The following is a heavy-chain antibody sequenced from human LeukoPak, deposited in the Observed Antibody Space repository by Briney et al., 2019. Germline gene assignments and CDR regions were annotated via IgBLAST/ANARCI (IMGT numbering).Heavy chain of an antibody. Sequence: GGSLRLSCAASGFTFSSYGIHWVRQAPGKGLEWVAFTRYDGSNNYYADSVKGRFTISRDTSKNTPYLQMNSLRAEDTAVYYCAKDQRFYWFDPGGQGTLVTVSS. V-gene: IGHV3-30*02. CDR1: GFTFSSYG. J-gene: IGHJ5*02. CDR2: TRYDGSNN. CDR3: AKDQRFYWFDP.